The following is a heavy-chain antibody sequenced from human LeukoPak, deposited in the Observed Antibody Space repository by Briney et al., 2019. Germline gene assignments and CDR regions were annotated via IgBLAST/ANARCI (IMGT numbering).Heavy chain of an antibody. CDR3: ARRGSAAGAREFGY. CDR1: GGSISSSSYY. Sequence: SETLSLTCTVSGGSISSSSYYWGWIRQPPGKGLEWIGSIYYSGSTYYNPSLKSRVTISVDTSKNQFSLKLSSVTAADTAVYYCARRGSAAGAREFGYWGQGTLVTVSS. J-gene: IGHJ4*02. D-gene: IGHD2-15*01. V-gene: IGHV4-39*01. CDR2: IYYSGST.